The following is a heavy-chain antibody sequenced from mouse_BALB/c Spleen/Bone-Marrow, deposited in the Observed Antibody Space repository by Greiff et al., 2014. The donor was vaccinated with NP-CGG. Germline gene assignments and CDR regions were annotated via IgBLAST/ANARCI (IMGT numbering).Heavy chain of an antibody. CDR3: ARGRDYRYFNY. J-gene: IGHJ2*01. CDR1: GYTFTTYD. CDR2: ISPGDGNT. D-gene: IGHD2-4*01. V-gene: IGHV1S56*01. Sequence: VQLQQSGPELVKPGALVKISCKASGYTFTTYDINWVKQRPGQGLEWIGWISPGDGNTNYNEKFKGKATLTADKSSSTAYIQLSILTSENSAVYFCARGRDYRYFNYWGQGTTLTVSS.